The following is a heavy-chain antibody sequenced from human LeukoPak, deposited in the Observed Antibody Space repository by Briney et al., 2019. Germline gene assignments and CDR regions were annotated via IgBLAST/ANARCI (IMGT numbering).Heavy chain of an antibody. CDR3: ARHTMTAMCFDY. Sequence: PSETLSLTCTVSGGSISSSSYYWGWIRQPPGKGLEWIGSIYYSGSTYYNPSLKSRVTISVDTSKNQFSLKLSSVTAADTAVYYCARHTMTAMCFDYWGQRTLVTVSS. V-gene: IGHV4-39*01. CDR2: IYYSGST. CDR1: GGSISSSSYY. D-gene: IGHD2-21*02. J-gene: IGHJ4*02.